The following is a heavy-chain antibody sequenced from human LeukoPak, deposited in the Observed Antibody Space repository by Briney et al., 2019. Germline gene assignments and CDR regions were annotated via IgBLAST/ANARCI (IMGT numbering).Heavy chain of an antibody. CDR3: ARDAVDKTYYYDSSGYYFDY. D-gene: IGHD3-22*01. V-gene: IGHV1-69*13. CDR1: GGTFSSYA. J-gene: IGHJ4*02. CDR2: IIPIFGTA. Sequence: GASVKVSCKASGGTFSSYAISWVRQAPGQGLEWMGGIIPIFGTANYAQKFQGRVTITADESTSAAYMELSSLRSEDTAVYYCARDAVDKTYYYDSSGYYFDYWGQGTLVTVSS.